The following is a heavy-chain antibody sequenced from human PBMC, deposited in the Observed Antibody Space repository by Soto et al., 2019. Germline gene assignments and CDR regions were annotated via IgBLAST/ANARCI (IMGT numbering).Heavy chain of an antibody. Sequence: QVQLVQSGAEEKKPGASVKVSCKASGYTFTSYAMHWVRQAPGQRLEWMGWINAGNGNTKYSQKFQGRVTITRDTSVRKAYMEMSSLRSEDPAVYYCASANGNGGYDYYYCMDVWGQGPTVTVSS. V-gene: IGHV1-3*05. CDR2: INAGNGNT. CDR1: GYTFTSYA. D-gene: IGHD1-1*01. J-gene: IGHJ6*02. CDR3: ASANGNGGYDYYYCMDV.